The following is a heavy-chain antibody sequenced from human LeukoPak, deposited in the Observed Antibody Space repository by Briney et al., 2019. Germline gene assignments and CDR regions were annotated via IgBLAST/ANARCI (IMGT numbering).Heavy chain of an antibody. D-gene: IGHD3-10*01. CDR3: ARSRKGSGSYSDY. J-gene: IGHJ4*02. Sequence: GASVKVSCKASGGTFSSYAISWVRQAPGQGLEWMGGIIPIFGTANYAQKFQGRVTITADKSTSTAYMELSSLRSDDTAVYYCARSRKGSGSYSDYWGQGTLVTVSS. CDR2: IIPIFGTA. V-gene: IGHV1-69*06. CDR1: GGTFSSYA.